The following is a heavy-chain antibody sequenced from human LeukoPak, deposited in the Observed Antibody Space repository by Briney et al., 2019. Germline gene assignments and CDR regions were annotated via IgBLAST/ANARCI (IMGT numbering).Heavy chain of an antibody. CDR3: AREYCSGGSCRFDY. Sequence: GGSLRLSCAASGFTFSSYSMNWVRQAPGKGLEWVSSISSSSSYIYYADSVKGRFTISRDNAKDSLYLQMNSLRAEDTAVYYCAREYCSGGSCRFDYWGQGTLVTVSS. D-gene: IGHD2-15*01. V-gene: IGHV3-21*01. CDR2: ISSSSSYI. J-gene: IGHJ4*02. CDR1: GFTFSSYS.